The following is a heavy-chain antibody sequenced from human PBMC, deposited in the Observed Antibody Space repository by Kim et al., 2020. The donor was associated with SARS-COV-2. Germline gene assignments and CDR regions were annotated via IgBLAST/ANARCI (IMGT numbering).Heavy chain of an antibody. J-gene: IGHJ4*02. D-gene: IGHD3-22*01. V-gene: IGHV3-11*04. Sequence: YYPKAVHARLPNPSDNANNSRYLQMNSLRAEDTAVYYCARVGGSGYQFDYWGQGTLVTVSS. CDR3: ARVGGSGYQFDY.